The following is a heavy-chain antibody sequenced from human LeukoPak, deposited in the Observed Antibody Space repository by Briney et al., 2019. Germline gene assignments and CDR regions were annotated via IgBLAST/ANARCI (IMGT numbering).Heavy chain of an antibody. Sequence: PSETLSLTCTVSGGSISSGAHYWSWIRQHPGKGLEGIGYINYSGSTSYNQSLKSRVTISVDTSKNHFSLKLSSVTAADTAGYYCARGGSGEGYWGQGTLVTVSS. J-gene: IGHJ4*02. CDR1: GGSISSGAHY. D-gene: IGHD3-10*01. CDR2: INYSGST. CDR3: ARGGSGEGY. V-gene: IGHV4-31*03.